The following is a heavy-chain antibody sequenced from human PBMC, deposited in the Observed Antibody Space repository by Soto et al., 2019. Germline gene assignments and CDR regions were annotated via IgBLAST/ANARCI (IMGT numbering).Heavy chain of an antibody. J-gene: IGHJ6*02. Sequence: PGGSLRLSCVTSGFTFSRNTMNWVRQAPGKGLEWVASSTSSGSYVYYADSVKGRFSASRDNAKNSLSLQMDSLRPDDTAIYFCVKDEGIEAMDVWGQGTTVTVS. D-gene: IGHD3-3*02. V-gene: IGHV3-21*01. CDR1: GFTFSRNT. CDR2: STSSGSYV. CDR3: VKDEGIEAMDV.